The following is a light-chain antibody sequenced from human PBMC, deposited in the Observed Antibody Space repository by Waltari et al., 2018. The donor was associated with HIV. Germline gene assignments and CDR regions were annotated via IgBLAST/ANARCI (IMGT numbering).Light chain of an antibody. CDR2: EAS. CDR1: STDVGSYNL. V-gene: IGLV2-14*02. J-gene: IGLJ2*01. CDR3: SSHAGSKVV. Sequence: QSALTQPASVSGSPGQSITISCTGTSTDVGSYNLVSWYQQHPGKAPKLIIYEASKRPSGVSNRFSGSKSGNTASLTISGLQPEDEADYYCSSHAGSKVVFGGGTRLTVL.